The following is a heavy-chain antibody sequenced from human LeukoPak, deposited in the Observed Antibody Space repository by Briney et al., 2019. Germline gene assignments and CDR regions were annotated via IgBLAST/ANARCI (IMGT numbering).Heavy chain of an antibody. CDR2: IYTSGST. Sequence: SETLSLTCTVSGGSISSYYWSWIRQPAGKGLEWIGRIYTSGSTNYNPSLKSRVTMSVDTSKNQFSLKLSSVTAADTAVYYCASTHYYDSSGYLGWFDPWGQGTLVTVSS. J-gene: IGHJ5*02. D-gene: IGHD3-22*01. CDR1: GGSISSYY. V-gene: IGHV4-4*07. CDR3: ASTHYYDSSGYLGWFDP.